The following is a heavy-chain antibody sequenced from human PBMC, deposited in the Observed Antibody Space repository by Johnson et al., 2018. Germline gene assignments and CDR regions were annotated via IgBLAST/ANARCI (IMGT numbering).Heavy chain of an antibody. Sequence: QVQLVQSGGGVVQPGRSLRLSCAASGFTFSNFAMHWVRQAPGKGLEWVAVISYDGSNKYYADSVKGRFTISRDNSKNTLYLQMNRLRAEDTAVYYSEKEYGMATITGYFQYWGQGTLVTVSS. CDR2: ISYDGSNK. CDR3: EKEYGMATITGYFQY. J-gene: IGHJ1*01. V-gene: IGHV3-30-3*01. CDR1: GFTFSNFA. D-gene: IGHD5-24*01.